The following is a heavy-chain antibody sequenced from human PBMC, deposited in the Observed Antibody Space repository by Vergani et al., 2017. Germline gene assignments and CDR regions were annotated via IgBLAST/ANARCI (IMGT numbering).Heavy chain of an antibody. CDR3: ARGLPFYK. V-gene: IGHV4-34*01. CDR1: GGSFSGYY. Sequence: QVQLQQWGAGLLKPSETLSLTCAVYGGSFSGYYWSWILQPPGKGLEWIGEINHSGSTNYNPSLKSRVTISVDTSKNQFSLKLSSVTAADTAVYYCARGLPFYKWGQGTLVTVSS. CDR2: INHSGST. J-gene: IGHJ4*02. D-gene: IGHD1-1*01.